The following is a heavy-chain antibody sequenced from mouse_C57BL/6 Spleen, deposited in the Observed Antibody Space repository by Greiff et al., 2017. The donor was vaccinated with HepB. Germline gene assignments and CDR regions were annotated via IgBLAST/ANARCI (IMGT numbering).Heavy chain of an antibody. CDR3: ARCYDYDAGYAMDY. J-gene: IGHJ4*01. CDR2: ISNGGGST. V-gene: IGHV5-12*01. D-gene: IGHD2-4*01. CDR1: GFTFSDYY. Sequence: EVKLEESGGGLVQPGGSLKLSCAASGFTFSDYYMYWVRQTPEKRLEWVAYISNGGGSTYYPDTVKGRFTISRDNAKNTLYLQMSRLKSEDTAMYYCARCYDYDAGYAMDYWGQGTSVTVSS.